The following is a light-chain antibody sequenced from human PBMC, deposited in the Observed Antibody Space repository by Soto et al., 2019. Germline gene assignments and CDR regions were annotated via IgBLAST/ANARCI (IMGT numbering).Light chain of an antibody. CDR2: KVS. Sequence: DVVMTQRRLSLPVTLGQPASISCRTMQSLVYSDGNTYLKWFQQTPGPSPRRLMYKVSNRDSGVPDSNSGSGSGTDFTLKMSGVKAEDVGVYYCMQDTREHEKYTFDGGTKLEIK. V-gene: IGKV2-30*01. CDR3: MQDTREHEKYT. J-gene: IGKJ2*01. CDR1: QSLVYSDGNTY.